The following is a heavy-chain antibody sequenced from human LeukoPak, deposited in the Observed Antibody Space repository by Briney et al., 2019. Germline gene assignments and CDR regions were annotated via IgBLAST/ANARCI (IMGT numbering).Heavy chain of an antibody. J-gene: IGHJ4*02. CDR2: IYAGNSDA. V-gene: IGHV5-51*01. CDR3: AIIDHPDGRVY. D-gene: IGHD5-24*01. CDR1: GYPFTTSW. Sequence: GESLKISCQGFGYPFTTSWIGWVRQLPGKGLEWTAIIYAGNSDAKYSPSFQGQVSISTDRSISTAYLHWSSLKASDTAIYYCAIIDHPDGRVYWGQGTLVTVSS.